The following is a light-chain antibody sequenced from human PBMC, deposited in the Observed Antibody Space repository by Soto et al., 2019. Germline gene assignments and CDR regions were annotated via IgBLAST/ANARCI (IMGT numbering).Light chain of an antibody. V-gene: IGKV1-39*01. Sequence: DIQMTQSPSSLSASVGDRVTITCRASQSIRNYVSWYQQKPGKAPKFLIYVASTLQIGVPSRFNGSGSGTDFTLTISSLQPEDFATYYCQQTYSSPYTFGPGTELQIK. CDR3: QQTYSSPYT. CDR1: QSIRNY. J-gene: IGKJ2*01. CDR2: VAS.